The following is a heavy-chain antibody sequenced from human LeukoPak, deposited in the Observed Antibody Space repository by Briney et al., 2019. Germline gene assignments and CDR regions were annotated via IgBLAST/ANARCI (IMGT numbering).Heavy chain of an antibody. V-gene: IGHV1-3*01. CDR1: GYTYSTYD. J-gene: IGHJ4*02. CDR3: ASFRYSSSWSPLDY. Sequence: VASVTVSCKASGYTYSTYDIHWVRQAPGQRLEWMGWINVGNGHTKYSQTFQDRVTITRDRSANTAYMELSSLRSEDTAVYYCASFRYSSSWSPLDYWGQGTLVTVSS. D-gene: IGHD6-13*01. CDR2: INVGNGHT.